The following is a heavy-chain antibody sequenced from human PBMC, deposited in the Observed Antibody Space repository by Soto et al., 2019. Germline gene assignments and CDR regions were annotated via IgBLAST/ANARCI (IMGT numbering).Heavy chain of an antibody. CDR2: IKQDGSEE. J-gene: IGHJ6*02. D-gene: IGHD6-13*01. CDR3: ARIAASGRGWDV. Sequence: EVQLVESGGGLVQPGGSLRLSCVDSGFTFSSYWMSWVRQAPVKGLEWVGNIKQDGSEENYVDSVKGRFTISRDNAKNSRYLKMNSLRVEDTAVYYCARIAASGRGWDVWGQGTTVVVSS. V-gene: IGHV3-7*01. CDR1: GFTFSSYW.